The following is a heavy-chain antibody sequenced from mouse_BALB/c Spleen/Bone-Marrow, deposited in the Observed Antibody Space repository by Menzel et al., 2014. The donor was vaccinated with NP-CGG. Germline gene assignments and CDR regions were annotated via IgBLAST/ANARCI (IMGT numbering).Heavy chain of an antibody. CDR2: INPYNDGT. CDR1: GYTFTSYV. D-gene: IGHD2-10*02. CDR3: ARGGYGNVYYAMDY. Sequence: VQLQQSGPELVKPGASVKMSCKASGYTFTSYVMHWVKQKPGQGLGWIGYINPYNDGTKYNEKFKGKATLTSDKSSSTAYMELSSLTSEDSAVYYCARGGYGNVYYAMDYWGQGTSVTVSS. J-gene: IGHJ4*01. V-gene: IGHV1-14*01.